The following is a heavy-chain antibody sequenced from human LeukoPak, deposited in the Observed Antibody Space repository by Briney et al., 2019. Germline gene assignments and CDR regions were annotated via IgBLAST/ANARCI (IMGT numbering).Heavy chain of an antibody. Sequence: GGPLRLSCTASGFTFSSYAMSWVRQAPGKGLEWVSVISGTGGSTNHADSVKGRFTISRDNSKNTLYLQMNSLRAEDTAVYYRANESGDDSSGYYEVFDYWGQGTLVTVSS. V-gene: IGHV3-23*01. J-gene: IGHJ4*02. CDR1: GFTFSSYA. D-gene: IGHD3-22*01. CDR2: ISGTGGST. CDR3: ANESGDDSSGYYEVFDY.